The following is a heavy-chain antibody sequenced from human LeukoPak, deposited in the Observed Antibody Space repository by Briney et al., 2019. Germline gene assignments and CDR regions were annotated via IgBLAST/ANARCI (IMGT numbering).Heavy chain of an antibody. D-gene: IGHD5-18*01. CDR1: GFTVSSNY. J-gene: IGHJ4*02. CDR2: IYSGGST. Sequence: GGFLRLSCAASGFTVSSNYMSWVRQAPGKGLEWVSVIYSGGSTYYADSVKGRFTISRDNSKNTLYLQMNSLRAEDTAVYYCAREGYSYGYRFWDYWGQGTLVTVSS. V-gene: IGHV3-53*01. CDR3: AREGYSYGYRFWDY.